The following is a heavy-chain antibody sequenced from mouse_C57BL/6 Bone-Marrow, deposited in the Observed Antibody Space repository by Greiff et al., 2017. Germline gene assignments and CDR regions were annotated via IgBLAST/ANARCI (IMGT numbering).Heavy chain of an antibody. CDR2: ISSGGRYT. V-gene: IGHV5-6*01. Sequence: EVQGVESGGDLVKPGGSLKLSCAASGFTFSSYGMSWVRQTPDTRLEWVATISSGGRYTYYPASVQGRFPISRDNAKNTLYLQMSSLRCENTAMYDGASPASETAMDYWGQGTSVTVSS. D-gene: IGHD3-2*02. CDR1: GFTFSSYG. CDR3: ASPASETAMDY. J-gene: IGHJ4*01.